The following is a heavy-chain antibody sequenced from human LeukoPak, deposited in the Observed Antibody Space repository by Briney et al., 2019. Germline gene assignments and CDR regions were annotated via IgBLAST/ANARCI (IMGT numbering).Heavy chain of an antibody. Sequence: SETLSLTRTLSGGSISTYYWSWIRQPPGKGLEWIGYIYHSGSTNYNPSLKSRVTISVDTSKNQFSLKLSSVTAADTAVYYCARGGGYASPIGYWGQGALVTVSS. CDR1: GGSISTYY. J-gene: IGHJ4*02. D-gene: IGHD5-12*01. V-gene: IGHV4-59*01. CDR2: IYHSGST. CDR3: ARGGGYASPIGY.